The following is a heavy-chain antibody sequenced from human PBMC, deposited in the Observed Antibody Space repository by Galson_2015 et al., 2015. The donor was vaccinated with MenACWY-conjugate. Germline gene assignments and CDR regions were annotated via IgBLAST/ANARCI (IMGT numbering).Heavy chain of an antibody. CDR2: ISAYNGNT. CDR3: ARDREGNSGSGSYYNYYAMDA. Sequence: SVKVSCKASGYTFTSYGISWVRQAPGQGLEWMGWISAYNGNTNYVEKFQGRVTITTDTSTSTTYMEMRSLRSDDTAVYYCARDREGNSGSGSYYNYYAMDAWGQGTTVTVSS. V-gene: IGHV1-18*01. CDR1: GYTFTSYG. J-gene: IGHJ6*02. D-gene: IGHD3-10*01.